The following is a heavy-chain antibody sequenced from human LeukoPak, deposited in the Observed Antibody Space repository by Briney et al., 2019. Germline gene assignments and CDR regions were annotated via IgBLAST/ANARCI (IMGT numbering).Heavy chain of an antibody. CDR1: GFTFRSYW. Sequence: GGSLRLSCAASGFTFRSYWMTWVRQSPGKGLEWVANIRQDGSETYHVDSVKGRFTISRDNAKDSLYLEMNSLRAEDTAVYYCARGGQAGTGDLWGQGTLVTVSS. J-gene: IGHJ5*02. D-gene: IGHD3-10*01. CDR3: ARGGQAGTGDL. V-gene: IGHV3-7*01. CDR2: IRQDGSET.